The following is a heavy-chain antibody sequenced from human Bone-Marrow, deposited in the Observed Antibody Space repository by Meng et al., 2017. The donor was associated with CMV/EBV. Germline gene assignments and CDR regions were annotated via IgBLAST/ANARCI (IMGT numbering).Heavy chain of an antibody. CDR2: MNPNSGNT. V-gene: IGHV1-8*01. D-gene: IGHD2-21*02. Sequence: ASVKVSCKASGYTFTSYDINWVRQATGQGLEWMGWMNPNSGNTGYAQKFQGRVTMTRNTSISTAYMELSSLRSEDTAVYYCARGKPHRWWLLTRRMSGFDYWGQGQLVNVSS. CDR1: GYTFTSYD. J-gene: IGHJ4*02. CDR3: ARGKPHRWWLLTRRMSGFDY.